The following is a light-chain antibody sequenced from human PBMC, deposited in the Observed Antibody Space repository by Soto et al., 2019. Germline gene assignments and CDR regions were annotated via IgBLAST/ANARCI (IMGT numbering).Light chain of an antibody. CDR3: SSYTSSSTLV. CDR2: DVS. J-gene: IGLJ2*01. Sequence: QSALTQPASVSGCPGQSITISCTGTSSDVGGYNYVSWYQQHPGKAPKLMIYDVSNRPSGVSNRFSGSKSGNTASLTISGLQAEDEADYYCSSYTSSSTLVFGGGTQLTVL. CDR1: SSDVGGYNY. V-gene: IGLV2-14*01.